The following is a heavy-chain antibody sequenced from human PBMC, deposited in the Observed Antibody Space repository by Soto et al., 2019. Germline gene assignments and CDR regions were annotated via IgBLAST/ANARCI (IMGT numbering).Heavy chain of an antibody. V-gene: IGHV1-69*01. CDR1: GGTFSSYA. J-gene: IGHJ5*02. CDR2: IIPIFGTA. D-gene: IGHD3-10*01. CDR3: ARDRGGGGPDTWFDP. Sequence: QVQLVQSGAEVKKPGSSVKVSCKASGGTFSSYAISWVRQAPGQGLEWMGGIIPIFGTANYAQKFQCRVTITADEYTRTAYMELSSLRSEDTAVYYCARDRGGGGPDTWFDPWGQGTLVTVSS.